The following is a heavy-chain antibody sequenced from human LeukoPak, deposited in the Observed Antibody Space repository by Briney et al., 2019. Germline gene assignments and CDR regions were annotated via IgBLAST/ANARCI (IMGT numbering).Heavy chain of an antibody. CDR1: GFTVSSNY. CDR3: CYDILTGYPYPNFQH. V-gene: IGHV3-53*01. D-gene: IGHD3-9*01. J-gene: IGHJ1*01. Sequence: GGSLRLSCAASGFTVSSNYMSWVRQAPGKGLEWVSVIYSGGSTYYADSVKGRFTISRDNSKNTLYLQMNSLRAEDTAVYYCCYDILTGYPYPNFQHWGQGTLVTVSS. CDR2: IYSGGST.